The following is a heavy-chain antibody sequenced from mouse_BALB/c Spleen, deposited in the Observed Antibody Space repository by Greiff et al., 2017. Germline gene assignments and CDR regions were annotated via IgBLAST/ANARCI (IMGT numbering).Heavy chain of an antibody. D-gene: IGHD1-2*01. V-gene: IGHV1-15*01. J-gene: IGHJ2*01. CDR3: TRGLRLPDY. CDR1: GYTFTDYE. Sequence: LVESGAELVRPGASVTLSCKASGYTFTDYEMHWVKQTPVHGLEWIGAIDPETGGTAYNQKFKGKATLTADKSSSTAYMELRSLTSEDSAVYYCTRGLRLPDYWGQGTTLTVSS. CDR2: IDPETGGT.